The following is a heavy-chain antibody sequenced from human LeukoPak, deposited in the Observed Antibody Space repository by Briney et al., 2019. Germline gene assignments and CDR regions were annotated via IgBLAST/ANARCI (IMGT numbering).Heavy chain of an antibody. V-gene: IGHV4-39*01. D-gene: IGHD3-3*01. CDR2: IYYSGST. Sequence: SETLSLTCTVSGGSISSSSYSWGWIRQPPGKGLEWIGSIYYSGSTYYNPSLKSRVTISVDTSKNQFSLKLSSVTAADTAVYYCARHPYYDFWSGYPYYFDYWGQGTLVTVSS. CDR3: ARHPYYDFWSGYPYYFDY. J-gene: IGHJ4*02. CDR1: GGSISSSSYS.